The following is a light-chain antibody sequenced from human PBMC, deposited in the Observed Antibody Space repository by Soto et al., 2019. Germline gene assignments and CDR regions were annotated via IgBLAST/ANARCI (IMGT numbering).Light chain of an antibody. CDR3: YSSRSSSSTFYV. CDR1: SSDNSGSNY. CDR2: GVS. Sequence: QSVLTQPASVSGSPGQSITISCAGTSSDNSGSNYVSWYQQHPGKAPKLMIYGVSNRPSGVSNRFSGSKSGNTASLTISGLQAEDEADYFCYSSRSSSSTFYVFGTGTKVTVL. J-gene: IGLJ1*01. V-gene: IGLV2-14*03.